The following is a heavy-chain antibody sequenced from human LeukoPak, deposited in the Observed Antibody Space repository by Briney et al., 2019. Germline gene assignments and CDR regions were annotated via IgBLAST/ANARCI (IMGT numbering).Heavy chain of an antibody. V-gene: IGHV1-2*02. J-gene: IGHJ6*03. CDR3: ARDKTQSPLDYYYMDV. Sequence: ASVNVSCKASVYTFTGYYMHWVRQAPGQGLEWMGWINPNSGGTNYAQKFKGKVTMTRDTSISTAYMELSRLRSDDTAVYYCARDKTQSPLDYYYMDVWGKGTTVTVSS. CDR1: VYTFTGYY. D-gene: IGHD4-11*01. CDR2: INPNSGGT.